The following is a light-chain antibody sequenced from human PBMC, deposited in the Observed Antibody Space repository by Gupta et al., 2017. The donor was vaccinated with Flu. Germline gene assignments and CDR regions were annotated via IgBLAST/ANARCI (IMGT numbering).Light chain of an antibody. J-gene: IGLJ3*02. CDR3: FSYVGSGSWV. CDR2: DAS. CDR1: SSDVGTYKF. Sequence: QSALTQPASVSGSPGQSITISCTGASSDVGTYKFLSWYQQHAGKVPKLIISDASKRPAGVSNRFSGFKSGNTASLTISGLQPDDDGHYYRFSYVGSGSWVFGGGTRLTVL. V-gene: IGLV2-23*01.